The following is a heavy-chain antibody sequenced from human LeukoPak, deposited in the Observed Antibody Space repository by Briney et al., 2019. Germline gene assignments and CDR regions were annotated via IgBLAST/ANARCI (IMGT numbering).Heavy chain of an antibody. J-gene: IGHJ4*02. CDR2: INLRSGGT. Sequence: ASVKVSCKTSGYTFTDYYMHWVRQAPGQGLEWMGRINLRSGGTNYAQKFQGRVTVTRDTSISTVYMELSRLRSDDTAVYYCRMVTTGDYWGQRTLVTVSS. CDR3: RMVTTGDY. V-gene: IGHV1-2*06. D-gene: IGHD4-23*01. CDR1: GYTFTDYY.